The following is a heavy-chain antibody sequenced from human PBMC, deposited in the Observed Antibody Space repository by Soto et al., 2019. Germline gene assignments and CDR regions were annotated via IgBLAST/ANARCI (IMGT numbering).Heavy chain of an antibody. CDR2: IYHSGST. CDR1: GGSISSGGYS. D-gene: IGHD3-3*01. V-gene: IGHV4-30-2*01. J-gene: IGHJ5*02. CDR3: ARGAWSGYYPNWFDP. Sequence: SETLSLTYAVSGGSISSGGYSWSWIRQPPGKGLEWIGYIYHSGSTYYNPSLKSRVTISVDRSKNQFSLKLSSVTVADTAVYYCARGAWSGYYPNWFDPWGQGTLVTVSS.